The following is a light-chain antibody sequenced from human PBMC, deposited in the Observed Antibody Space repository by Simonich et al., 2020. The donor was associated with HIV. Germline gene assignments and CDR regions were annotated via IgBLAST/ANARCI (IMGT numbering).Light chain of an antibody. CDR3: SSYTSSNTWV. Sequence: QSALTQPASVSGSPGQSITISCTGTSSDVGGYNYVSWYQQHPCQAPRLLIYDVNKRPSGVSNRFFGAKFGNTASLTISGLQAEDEADYYCSSYTSSNTWVFGGGTKLTVL. V-gene: IGLV2-14*01. CDR2: DVN. CDR1: SSDVGGYNY. J-gene: IGLJ3*02.